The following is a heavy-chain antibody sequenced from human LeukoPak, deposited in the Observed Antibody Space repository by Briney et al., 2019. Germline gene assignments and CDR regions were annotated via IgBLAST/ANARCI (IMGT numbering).Heavy chain of an antibody. CDR2: IYYSGST. J-gene: IGHJ4*02. Sequence: SETLSLTCTVSGDSSSSSTYYWGWIRQPPGKGLEWIGSIYYSGSTYYNPSLKSRVTISVDTSKNQFSLNLSSVTAADTAVYYCARHVRGHPEGYWGQGTLVTVSS. CDR3: ARHVRGHPEGY. CDR1: GDSSSSSTYY. V-gene: IGHV4-39*01.